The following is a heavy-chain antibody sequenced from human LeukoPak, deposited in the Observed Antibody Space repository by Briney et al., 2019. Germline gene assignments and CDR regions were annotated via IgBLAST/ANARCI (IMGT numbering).Heavy chain of an antibody. Sequence: ASVKVSCKASGYTFTGYYMHWVRQAPGQGLEWVGWINPNSGGTDYAQKFQGRVTMTRDTSISTAYMELSRLRSDDTAVYYCAGGYRYYYDSSGWGAFDIWGQGTMVTVSS. CDR2: INPNSGGT. D-gene: IGHD3-22*01. CDR3: AGGYRYYYDSSGWGAFDI. CDR1: GYTFTGYY. J-gene: IGHJ3*02. V-gene: IGHV1-2*02.